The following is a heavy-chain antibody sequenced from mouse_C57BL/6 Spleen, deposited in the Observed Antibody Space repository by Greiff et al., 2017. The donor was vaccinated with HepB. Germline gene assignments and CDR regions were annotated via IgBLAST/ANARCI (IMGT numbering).Heavy chain of an antibody. V-gene: IGHV2-2*01. CDR2: IWSGGST. CDR1: GFSLTSYG. CDR3: ARFYDGYLYAMDY. Sequence: VKLMESGPGLVQPSQSLSITCTVSGFSLTSYGVHWVRQSPGKGLEWLGVIWSGGSTDYNAAFISRLSISKDNSKSQVFFKMNSLQADDTAIYYCARFYDGYLYAMDYWGQGTSVTVSS. D-gene: IGHD2-3*01. J-gene: IGHJ4*01.